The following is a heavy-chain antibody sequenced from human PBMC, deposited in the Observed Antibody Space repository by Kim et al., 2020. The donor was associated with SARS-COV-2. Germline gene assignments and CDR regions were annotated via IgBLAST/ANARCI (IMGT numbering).Heavy chain of an antibody. Sequence: GGSLRLSCAASGFAFSSYNMDWVRQAPGRGLEWVAYIRADSSTILYADSVRGRFTISRDNAKNSLYLQTNSLRDEDTALYYCVRDGMATGNLDRRGQGTL. V-gene: IGHV3-48*02. CDR2: IRADSSTI. J-gene: IGHJ5*02. CDR1: GFAFSSYN. CDR3: VRDGMATGNLDR. D-gene: IGHD6-13*01.